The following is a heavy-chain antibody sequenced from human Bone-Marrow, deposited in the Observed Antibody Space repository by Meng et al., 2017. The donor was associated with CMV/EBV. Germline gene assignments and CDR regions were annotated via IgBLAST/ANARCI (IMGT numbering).Heavy chain of an antibody. D-gene: IGHD2-2*02. CDR2: INPSGGST. CDR3: ARGLVVLPSDIPWWFDP. J-gene: IGHJ5*02. V-gene: IGHV1-46*01. Sequence: ASVKVSCKASGYTFTSYDMHWVRQAPGQGLEWMGIINPSGGSTSYAQKFQGRVTMTRDTSTSTVYMELSSLRSEDTAVYYCARGLVVLPSDIPWWFDPWGQGTLVTVSS. CDR1: GYTFTSYD.